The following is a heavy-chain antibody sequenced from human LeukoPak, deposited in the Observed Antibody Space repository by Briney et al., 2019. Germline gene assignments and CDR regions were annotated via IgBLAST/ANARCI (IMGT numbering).Heavy chain of an antibody. J-gene: IGHJ4*02. CDR2: IYYSGGT. D-gene: IGHD3-22*01. Sequence: PSETLSLTCTVSGGSISGYFWSWIRQPPGKGLEWIGYIYYSGGTDYNPSLKSRVTISVDTSKNQFSLQLSSVTAADTAVYYCARHERNGGYYYYWGQGTLVTVSS. CDR3: ARHERNGGYYYY. CDR1: GGSISGYF. V-gene: IGHV4-59*08.